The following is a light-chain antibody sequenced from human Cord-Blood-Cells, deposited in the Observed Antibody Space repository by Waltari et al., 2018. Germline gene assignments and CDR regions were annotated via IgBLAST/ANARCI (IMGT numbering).Light chain of an antibody. CDR3: QQYGSSPRALT. CDR1: QSVSSSY. V-gene: IGKV3-20*01. J-gene: IGKJ4*01. Sequence: IVLTQSPGPLSLSPGERATLSCRASQSVSSSYLAWYQQKPGQAPGLLIYGSSSRATGIPDRFSCSGSGTDFTLTISRLEPEDFAVYYCQQYGSSPRALTFGGGTKVEIK. CDR2: GSS.